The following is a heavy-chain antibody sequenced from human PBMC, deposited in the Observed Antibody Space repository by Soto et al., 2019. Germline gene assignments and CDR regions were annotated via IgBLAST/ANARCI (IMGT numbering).Heavy chain of an antibody. CDR2: ISSGSTI. V-gene: IGHV3-48*02. CDR3: ARYTNGWNPFRY. J-gene: IGHJ4*02. D-gene: IGHD6-19*01. CDR1: GFTFSSYS. Sequence: EVQLVESGGGLVQPGGSLRLSCTASGFTFSSYSMNWVRQAPGKGLEWLSYISSGSTIYYADSVKGRFTISRDNAKNSLYLQMNSLRDEDTAVYYCARYTNGWNPFRYWGQGTLVTVSS.